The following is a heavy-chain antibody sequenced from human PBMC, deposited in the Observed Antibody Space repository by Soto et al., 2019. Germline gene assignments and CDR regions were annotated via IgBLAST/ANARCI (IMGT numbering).Heavy chain of an antibody. CDR2: IYYSGST. Sequence: SETLSLTCTVSGGSISSYYWSWIRQPPGKGLEWIGYIYYSGSTNYNPSLKSRVTISVDTSKNQFSLKLSSVTAADTAVYYCASGGLAADHYYYYYGMDVWGQGNTVTVSS. J-gene: IGHJ6*02. CDR3: ASGGLAADHYYYYYGMDV. V-gene: IGHV4-59*01. D-gene: IGHD6-13*01. CDR1: GGSISSYY.